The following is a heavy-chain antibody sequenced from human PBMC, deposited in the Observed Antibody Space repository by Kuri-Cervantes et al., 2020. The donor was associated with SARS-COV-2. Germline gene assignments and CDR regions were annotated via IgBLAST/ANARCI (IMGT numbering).Heavy chain of an antibody. J-gene: IGHJ6*02. CDR2: ISGSGGST. D-gene: IGHD1-7*01. CDR3: ARCSGITGTDFYYYYGMDV. Sequence: GESLKISCAASGFTLSSYAMSWVRQAPGKGLEWVSAISGSGGSTYYADSVKGRFTISRDNSKNTLYLQMNSLRAEDTAVYYCARCSGITGTDFYYYYGMDVWGQGTTVTVSS. V-gene: IGHV3-23*01. CDR1: GFTLSSYA.